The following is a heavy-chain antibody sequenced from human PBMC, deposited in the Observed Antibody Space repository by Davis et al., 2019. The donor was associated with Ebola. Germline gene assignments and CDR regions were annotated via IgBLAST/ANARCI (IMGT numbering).Heavy chain of an antibody. CDR3: ATDNWGPAL. J-gene: IGHJ4*02. D-gene: IGHD7-27*01. Sequence: PGGSLRLSCEVSGFNFDKSWMTWVRQAPGKGLEWVANMKEDGSKINYVDSVKGRFTISRDNAKKSLYLDKSSVRVDDTAVYYCATDNWGPALWGQGTLVTVSS. CDR1: GFNFDKSW. CDR2: MKEDGSKI. V-gene: IGHV3-7*01.